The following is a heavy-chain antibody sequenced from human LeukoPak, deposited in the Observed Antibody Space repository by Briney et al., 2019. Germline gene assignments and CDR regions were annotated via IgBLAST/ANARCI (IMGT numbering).Heavy chain of an antibody. CDR1: GGSFSGYY. Sequence: SETLSLTCAVYGGSFSGYYWSWIRQPPGKGLEWIGEINHSGSTNYNPSLKSRVTISVDTSKNQFSLKLSSVTAADTAVYYCARGWLRGYGYGDWGQGTLVTVSS. CDR2: INHSGST. D-gene: IGHD5-18*01. V-gene: IGHV4-34*01. J-gene: IGHJ4*02. CDR3: ARGWLRGYGYGD.